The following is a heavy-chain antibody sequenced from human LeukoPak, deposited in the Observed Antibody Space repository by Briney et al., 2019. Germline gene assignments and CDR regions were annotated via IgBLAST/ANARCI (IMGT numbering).Heavy chain of an antibody. V-gene: IGHV4-34*01. CDR2: INHSGST. Sequence: PSETLSLTCAVYGGSFSGYYWSWIRQPPGKGLEWIGEINHSGSTNYNPSLKSRVTISVDTSKNQFSLKLSSVTAADTAVYYCARGLISANYVWGSYRRWFDPWGQGTLVTVPS. D-gene: IGHD3-16*02. CDR3: ARGLISANYVWGSYRRWFDP. CDR1: GGSFSGYY. J-gene: IGHJ5*02.